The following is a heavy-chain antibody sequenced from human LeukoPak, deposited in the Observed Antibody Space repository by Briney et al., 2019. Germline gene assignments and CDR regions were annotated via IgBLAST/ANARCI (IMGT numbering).Heavy chain of an antibody. CDR3: AKSSALTIFGVDGHFDY. CDR1: GYTFTSYG. J-gene: IGHJ4*02. Sequence: ASVKVSCKASGYTFTSYGISWVRQAPGQGLEWMGWINPNSGVTNYAQKFQGRVTMTRDTSISTAYMELNRLRSDDTAVYYCAKSSALTIFGVDGHFDYWGQGTLVTVSS. V-gene: IGHV1-2*02. CDR2: INPNSGVT. D-gene: IGHD3-3*01.